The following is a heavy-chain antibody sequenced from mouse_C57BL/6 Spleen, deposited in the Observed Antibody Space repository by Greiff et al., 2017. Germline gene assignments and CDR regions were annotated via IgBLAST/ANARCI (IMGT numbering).Heavy chain of an antibody. J-gene: IGHJ2*01. D-gene: IGHD1-1*01. CDR2: IDPANGDT. Sequence: VQLQQSGAELVRPGASVKLSCTASGFNIKDDYMHWVKQRPEQGLEWIGWIDPANGDTEYAPKFQGKATITADTSSNTAYLQLSSLTSEDTAVYYCTTSSSHLFDYWGQGTTLTVSS. V-gene: IGHV14-4*01. CDR3: TTSSSHLFDY. CDR1: GFNIKDDY.